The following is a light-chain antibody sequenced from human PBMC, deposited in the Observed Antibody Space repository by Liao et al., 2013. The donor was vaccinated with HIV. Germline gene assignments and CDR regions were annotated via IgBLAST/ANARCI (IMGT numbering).Light chain of an antibody. CDR3: QVWETSSDHQV. CDR1: RLGAKY. V-gene: IGLV3-21*01. Sequence: SFELTQPPSVSVSPGQTATITCSGSRLGAKYVCWYQQKPGQAPVLLIYYDSDRPSGIPERFSGSNSGNTATLTISRVEAGDEADYYCQVWETSSDHQVFGTGTKVTVL. CDR2: YDS. J-gene: IGLJ1*01.